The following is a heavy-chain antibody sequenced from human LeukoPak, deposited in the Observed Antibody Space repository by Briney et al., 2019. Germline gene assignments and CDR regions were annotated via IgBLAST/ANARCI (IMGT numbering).Heavy chain of an antibody. CDR3: ARALWFGESRLYYFDY. V-gene: IGHV3-66*01. D-gene: IGHD3-10*01. J-gene: IGHJ4*02. Sequence: PGGSLRLSCAASEFTFGRYSMNWVRQAPGKGLEWVSVIYSGGSTYYADSVKGRFTISRDNSKNTLYLQMNSLRAEDTAVYYCARALWFGESRLYYFDYWGQGTLVTVSS. CDR1: EFTFGRYS. CDR2: IYSGGST.